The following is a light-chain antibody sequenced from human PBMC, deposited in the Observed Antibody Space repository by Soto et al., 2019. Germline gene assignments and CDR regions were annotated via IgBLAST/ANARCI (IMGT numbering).Light chain of an antibody. CDR2: AAS. J-gene: IGKJ4*01. Sequence: DILMTQSPSSVSASVGDRVTITCRASQGISSWLAWYQQKPGEAPKVLIYAASSLRSGVPPRFSGSESGTDFTLTISNLQAEDSATYYCQQANSFPPSFGGGTKVEIK. V-gene: IGKV1-12*01. CDR1: QGISSW. CDR3: QQANSFPPS.